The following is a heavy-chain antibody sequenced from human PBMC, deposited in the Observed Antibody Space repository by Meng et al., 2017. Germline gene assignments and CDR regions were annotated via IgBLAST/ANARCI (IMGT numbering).Heavy chain of an antibody. CDR1: GLRFTDAW. D-gene: IGHD6-13*01. V-gene: IGHV3-15*04. CDR3: ATGAAAADH. CDR2: IERKSDGGTI. J-gene: IGHJ4*02. Sequence: VELVGCGGGLVKPGGSLRLSCVASGLRFTDAWMSWVRQAPGKGLEWVGRIERKSDGGTIYYAAPVKGRFTISRDDSKNTLYLQMDSLINEDTAVYFCATGAAAADHWGQGTLVTVSS.